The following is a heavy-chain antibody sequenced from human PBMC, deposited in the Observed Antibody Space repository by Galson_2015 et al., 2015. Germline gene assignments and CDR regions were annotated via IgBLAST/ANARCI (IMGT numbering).Heavy chain of an antibody. CDR3: ARQGGLPAYYSGMDV. V-gene: IGHV5-51*01. D-gene: IGHD1-26*01. CDR2: IYPGDSDT. CDR1: GYIFSNFW. J-gene: IGHJ6*02. Sequence: SGADVKKPGESLKISCKGSGYIFSNFWIGWVRQMPGKGLEWMGVIYPGDSDTRYNPSFEGQVTISADESINTAYLQWNRLKASDTAIYYCARQGGLPAYYSGMDVWGQGTTVTVSS.